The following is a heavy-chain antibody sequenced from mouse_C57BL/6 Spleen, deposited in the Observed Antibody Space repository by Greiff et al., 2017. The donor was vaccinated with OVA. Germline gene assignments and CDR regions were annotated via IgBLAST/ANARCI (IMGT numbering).Heavy chain of an antibody. J-gene: IGHJ4*01. V-gene: IGHV1-69*01. CDR1: GYTFTSYW. Sequence: VQLQQPGAELVMPGASVKLSCKASGYTFTSYWMHWVKQRPGQGLEWIGEIDPSDSYTNYNQKFKGKSTLTVDKSSSTAYMQLSSLTSEDSAVYYGARKGVYYDYAYAMDYWGQGTSVTVSS. CDR2: IDPSDSYT. CDR3: ARKGVYYDYAYAMDY. D-gene: IGHD2-4*01.